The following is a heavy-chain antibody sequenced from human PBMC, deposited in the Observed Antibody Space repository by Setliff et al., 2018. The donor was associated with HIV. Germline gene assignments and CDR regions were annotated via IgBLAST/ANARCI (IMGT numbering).Heavy chain of an antibody. V-gene: IGHV1-69*05. J-gene: IGHJ3*02. Sequence: ASVKVSCKASGGTFGTYTISWVRQAPGQGLEWMGGIMPIFGTGNYAQKFQGRVTITTDESTSTAYMELTSLRSEDTAVFYCARGGLAYYDSSGNDAFDIWAKGQWSPSPQ. CDR3: ARGGLAYYDSSGNDAFDI. CDR1: GGTFGTYT. D-gene: IGHD3-22*01. CDR2: IMPIFGTG.